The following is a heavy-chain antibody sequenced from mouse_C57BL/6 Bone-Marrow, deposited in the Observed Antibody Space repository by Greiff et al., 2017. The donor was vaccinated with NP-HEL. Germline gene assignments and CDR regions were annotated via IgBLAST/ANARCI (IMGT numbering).Heavy chain of an antibody. CDR1: GYTFTSYW. D-gene: IGHD2-3*01. CDR2: IYPGSGST. Sequence: QVHVKQPGAELVKPGASVKMSCKASGYTFTSYWITWVKQRPGQGLEWIGDIYPGSGSTNYNEKFKSKATLTVDTSSSTAYMQLSSLTSEDSAVYYCARPYDGYFPWGQGTLVTVSA. CDR3: ARPYDGYFP. V-gene: IGHV1-55*01. J-gene: IGHJ3*02.